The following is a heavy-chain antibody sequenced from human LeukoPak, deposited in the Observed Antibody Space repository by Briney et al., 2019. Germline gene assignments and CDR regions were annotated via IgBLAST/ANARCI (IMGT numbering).Heavy chain of an antibody. CDR1: GGTFSSYA. J-gene: IGHJ6*03. CDR2: IIPIFGTA. D-gene: IGHD6-13*01. Sequence: AVKVSCKASGGTFSSYAISWVRQAPGQGLEWMGGIIPIFGTANYAQKFQGRVTITADESTSTAYMELSSLRSEDTAVYYCARDSSTIAAAGTPGYYYYMDVWGKGTTVTVSS. V-gene: IGHV1-69*13. CDR3: ARDSSTIAAAGTPGYYYYMDV.